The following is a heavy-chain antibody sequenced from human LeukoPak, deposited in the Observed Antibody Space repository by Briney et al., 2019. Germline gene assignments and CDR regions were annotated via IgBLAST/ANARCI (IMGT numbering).Heavy chain of an antibody. V-gene: IGHV3-48*03. J-gene: IGHJ6*04. CDR3: AELGITMIGGV. CDR2: ISSSGSTI. CDR1: GFTFSSSA. D-gene: IGHD3-10*02. Sequence: HSGGSLRLSCAASGFTFSSSAMSWVRQAPGKGLECVSYISSSGSTIYYADSVKGRFTISRDNAKNSLYLQMNSLRAEDTAVYYCAELGITMIGGVWGKGTTVTISS.